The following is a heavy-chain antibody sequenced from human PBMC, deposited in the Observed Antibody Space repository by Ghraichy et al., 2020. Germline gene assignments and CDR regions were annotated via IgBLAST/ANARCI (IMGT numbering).Heavy chain of an antibody. CDR1: GFTFKNFA. CDR2: ISFDGGNK. Sequence: GGSLRLSCAASGFTFKNFAMHWVRQAPGKGLGSVAIISFDGGNKYYVDSVKGRFTISRDNSKNTLHLQMNSLRGDETAIYYCARDMGSFSKIDYWGQGTLVTVSS. J-gene: IGHJ4*02. CDR3: ARDMGSFSKIDY. V-gene: IGHV3-30*01. D-gene: IGHD6-13*01.